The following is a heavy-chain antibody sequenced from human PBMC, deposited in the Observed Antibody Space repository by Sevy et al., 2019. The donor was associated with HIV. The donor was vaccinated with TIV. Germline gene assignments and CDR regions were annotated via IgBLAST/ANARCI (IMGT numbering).Heavy chain of an antibody. J-gene: IGHJ6*03. D-gene: IGHD2-2*01. CDR3: ARDPSGCSSTSCYWSYYYYYMDV. CDR2: INPSGGST. Sequence: ASVKVSCKASGYTFTSYYMHWVRQAPGQGLEWMGIINPSGGSTSYAQKFQGRVTTTRDTSTSTVYMELSSLRSEDTAVYYCARDPSGCSSTSCYWSYYYYYMDVWGKGTTVTVSS. CDR1: GYTFTSYY. V-gene: IGHV1-46*01.